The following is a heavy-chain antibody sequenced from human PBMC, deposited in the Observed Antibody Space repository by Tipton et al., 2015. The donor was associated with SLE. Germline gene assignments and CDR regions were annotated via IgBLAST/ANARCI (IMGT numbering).Heavy chain of an antibody. CDR2: IFTSGNT. CDR3: TRAEFSSNWYMYWHFDL. Sequence: TLSLTCTVSGGSLSSDTYYWSWIRQPAGEGLEWIGRIFTSGNTNYNPSLKSRVTISVDTSKNQFSLELSSVTAADTAVYYCTRAEFSSNWYMYWHFDLWGRGTLVTVSS. V-gene: IGHV4-61*02. J-gene: IGHJ2*01. D-gene: IGHD6-13*01. CDR1: GGSLSSDTYY.